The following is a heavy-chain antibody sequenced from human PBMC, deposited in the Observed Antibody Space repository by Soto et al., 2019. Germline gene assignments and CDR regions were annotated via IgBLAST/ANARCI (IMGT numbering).Heavy chain of an antibody. CDR2: ITSDGSGT. Sequence: PGGSLRLSCAASGFTFNKYWMHWVRQAPGKGLVWVSHITSDGSGTSYVDSVRGRFTIFRDNAKNTLYLETNNLRAEDTAIYYCARDDPGVGIDYWGQGTLVTVSS. D-gene: IGHD1-26*01. CDR1: GFTFNKYW. J-gene: IGHJ4*02. V-gene: IGHV3-74*01. CDR3: ARDDPGVGIDY.